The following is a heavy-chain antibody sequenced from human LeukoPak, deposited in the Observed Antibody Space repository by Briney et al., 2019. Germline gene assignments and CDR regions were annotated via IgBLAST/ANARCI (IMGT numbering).Heavy chain of an antibody. CDR2: ISGSGGST. D-gene: IGHD6-13*01. J-gene: IGHJ6*03. CDR1: GFTFSSYA. V-gene: IGHV3-23*01. Sequence: PGGSLRLSCAASGFTFSSYAMSWVRQAPGKGLEWVSAISGSGGSTYYADSVKGRFTISRDNSKNTLYLQMNSLRAEDTAVYYCATQQQLVRIHYYYYYMDVWGKGTTVTISS. CDR3: ATQQQLVRIHYYYYYMDV.